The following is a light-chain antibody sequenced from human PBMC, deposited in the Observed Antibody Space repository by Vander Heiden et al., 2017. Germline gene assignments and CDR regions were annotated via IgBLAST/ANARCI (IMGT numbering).Light chain of an antibody. V-gene: IGLV3-9*01. Sequence: SYELTQPLSVSVALGQTARITCGGNNIGSKNVHWYQQKPGQAPVRGIYRDSNRPSGIPERFSGANSGNKATLTISRAQAGEESDYYCQVWDSSTGVFGGGTKLTVL. CDR1: NIGSKN. J-gene: IGLJ2*01. CDR3: QVWDSSTGV. CDR2: RDS.